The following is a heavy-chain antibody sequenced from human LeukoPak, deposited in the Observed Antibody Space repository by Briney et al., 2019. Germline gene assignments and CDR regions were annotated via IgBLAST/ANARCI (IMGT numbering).Heavy chain of an antibody. D-gene: IGHD4-17*01. CDR3: ARLPRDYGDVNAFDI. CDR2: ISAYNGNT. J-gene: IGHJ3*02. CDR1: GYTFTSYG. Sequence: ASVKVSCKASGYTFTSYGISWVRQAPGQGLEWMGWISAYNGNTNYAQKLQGRVTMTTDTSTSTAYMELRSLRSDDTAVYYCARLPRDYGDVNAFDIWGQGTMVTVSS. V-gene: IGHV1-18*01.